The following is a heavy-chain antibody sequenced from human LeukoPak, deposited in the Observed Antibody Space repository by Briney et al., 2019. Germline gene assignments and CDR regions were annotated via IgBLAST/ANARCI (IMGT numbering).Heavy chain of an antibody. J-gene: IGHJ4*02. CDR1: GFTFSSYW. V-gene: IGHV3-7*04. Sequence: GRSLRLSCAASGFTFSSYWMSCVRQAPGKGLEWVANIKEDGSDKYYVDSVKGRFTTSRDNAKNSLYLQMNSLRAEDTAVYYCARMRDGYMGRYYFDYWGQGTLVTVSS. CDR3: ARMRDGYMGRYYFDY. CDR2: IKEDGSDK. D-gene: IGHD5-24*01.